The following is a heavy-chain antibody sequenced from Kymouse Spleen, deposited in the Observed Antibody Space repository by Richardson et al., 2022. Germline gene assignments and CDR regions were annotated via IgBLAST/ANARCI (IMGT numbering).Heavy chain of an antibody. V-gene: IGHV3-9*01. J-gene: IGHJ5*02. CDR1: GFTFDDYA. Sequence: EVQLVESGGGLVQPGRSLRLSCAASGFTFDDYAMHWVRQAPGKGLEWVSGISWNSGSIGYADSVKGRFTISRDNAKNSLYLQMNSLRAEDTALYYCAKGGGLVYAMGVRPLGPGNPGHRLL. CDR3: AKGGGLVYAMGVRP. D-gene: IGHD2-8*01. CDR2: ISWNSGSI.